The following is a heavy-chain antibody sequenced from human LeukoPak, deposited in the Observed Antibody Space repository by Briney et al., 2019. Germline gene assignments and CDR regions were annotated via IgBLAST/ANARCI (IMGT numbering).Heavy chain of an antibody. CDR2: MNPNSGNT. Sequence: ASVKVSCKASGYTFTSYDINWVRQATGQGLEWMGWMNPNSGNTGYAQKFQGRVTVTRNTSISTAYMELGSLRSEDTAVYYCARSDSSSWYPHYYYYYYGMDVWGQGTTVTVSS. V-gene: IGHV1-8*01. CDR3: ARSDSSSWYPHYYYYYYGMDV. CDR1: GYTFTSYD. D-gene: IGHD6-13*01. J-gene: IGHJ6*02.